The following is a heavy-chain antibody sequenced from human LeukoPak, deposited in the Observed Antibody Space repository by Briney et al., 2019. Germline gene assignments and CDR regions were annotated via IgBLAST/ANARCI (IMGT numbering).Heavy chain of an antibody. V-gene: IGHV3-33*06. Sequence: PGGSLTLSCAASGFTFSSHGMHWVRQSPGKGLEWVAVIWYDGSNKHYADSVKGRFTISRDNSKNTLYLQMNSLRAEDTAIYYCAKDSSVYSGSYYDYWGQGTLVTVSS. CDR2: IWYDGSNK. J-gene: IGHJ4*02. D-gene: IGHD1-26*01. CDR1: GFTFSSHG. CDR3: AKDSSVYSGSYYDY.